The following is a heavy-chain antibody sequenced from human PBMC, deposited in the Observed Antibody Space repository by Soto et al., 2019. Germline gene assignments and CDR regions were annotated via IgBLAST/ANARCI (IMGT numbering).Heavy chain of an antibody. D-gene: IGHD6-13*01. J-gene: IGHJ4*02. Sequence: GGSLRLSCAASGFTFDDYGMSWVRQAPGKGLEWVSGINWNGGSTGYADSVKGRFTISRDNAKNSLYLQMNSLRAEDTALYHCARANRMRQQLVQGYYFDYWGQGTLVTVSS. CDR3: ARANRMRQQLVQGYYFDY. V-gene: IGHV3-20*01. CDR2: INWNGGST. CDR1: GFTFDDYG.